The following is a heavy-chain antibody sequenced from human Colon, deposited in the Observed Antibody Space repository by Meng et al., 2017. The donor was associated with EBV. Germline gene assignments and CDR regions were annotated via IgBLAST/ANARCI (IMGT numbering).Heavy chain of an antibody. CDR3: ARGPGGSYYLYYFDY. D-gene: IGHD1-26*01. J-gene: IGHJ4*02. CDR2: INHSGST. V-gene: IGHV4-34*01. Sequence: QVQLQQWGAGLLKPSETLSLPCAVYGGSFSGYYWSWIRQPPEKGLGWIGEINHSGSTNYNPSLKSRVTISVDTSKKQFSLKLSSVTAADTAVYYCARGPGGSYYLYYFDYWGQGTLVTVSS. CDR1: GGSFSGYY.